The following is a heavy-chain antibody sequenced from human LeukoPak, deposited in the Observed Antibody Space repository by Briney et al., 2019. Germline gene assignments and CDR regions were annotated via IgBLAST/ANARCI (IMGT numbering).Heavy chain of an antibody. J-gene: IGHJ3*02. CDR1: GGSFSGYY. V-gene: IGHV4-34*01. CDR3: ARVKDDNNYDRAFDI. CDR2: INHSGST. Sequence: PSETLSLTCAVYGGSFSGYYWSWIRQPPGKGLEWIGEINHSGSTNYNPSLKSRVTISVDTSKNQFSLKLSSVTAADTAVYYCARVKDDNNYDRAFDIWGQGTMVTVSS. D-gene: IGHD5-24*01.